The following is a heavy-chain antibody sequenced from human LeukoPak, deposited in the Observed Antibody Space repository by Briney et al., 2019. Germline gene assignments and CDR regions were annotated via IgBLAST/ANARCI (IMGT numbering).Heavy chain of an antibody. D-gene: IGHD2-15*01. CDR3: AKVGPTYCSGGSCYGRGFDY. CDR2: ISGSGGST. Sequence: PGGSLRLSCAASGFTFSSYAMSWVRQAPGKGLEWVSAISGSGGSTYYADSVKGRFTTSRDNSKNTLYLQMNSLRAEDTAVYYCAKVGPTYCSGGSCYGRGFDYWGQGTLVTVSS. V-gene: IGHV3-23*01. J-gene: IGHJ4*02. CDR1: GFTFSSYA.